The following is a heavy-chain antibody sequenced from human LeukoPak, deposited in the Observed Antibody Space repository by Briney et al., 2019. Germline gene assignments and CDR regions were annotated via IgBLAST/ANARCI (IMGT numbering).Heavy chain of an antibody. Sequence: GGSLRLSCEASGFTFNTYGMNWVRQAPGKGLEWVSSISSSSYIYYADSVKGRFTISRDNAKNSLYLQMNSLRAEDTAVYYCARASCSNGDYCGMDVWGQGTTVTVSS. D-gene: IGHD2-2*01. V-gene: IGHV3-21*01. CDR2: ISSSSYI. CDR1: GFTFNTYG. CDR3: ARASCSNGDYCGMDV. J-gene: IGHJ6*02.